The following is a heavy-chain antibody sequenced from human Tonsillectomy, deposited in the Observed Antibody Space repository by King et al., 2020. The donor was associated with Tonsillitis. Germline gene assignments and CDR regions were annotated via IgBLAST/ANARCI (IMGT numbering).Heavy chain of an antibody. CDR2: INTNTGNP. CDR1: GYTFTRYA. Sequence: QLVQSGSELKNPGASVKVSCKASGYTFTRYAMNWVRQAPGQGLEWMGWINTNTGNPTYAQDFTGRFVFSLDTSVSTAYLQISSLKTEDTAVYYCARALKNHFDILTGSPTPAGYWGQGTLVTVSS. D-gene: IGHD3-9*01. J-gene: IGHJ4*02. V-gene: IGHV7-4-1*02. CDR3: ARALKNHFDILTGSPTPAGY.